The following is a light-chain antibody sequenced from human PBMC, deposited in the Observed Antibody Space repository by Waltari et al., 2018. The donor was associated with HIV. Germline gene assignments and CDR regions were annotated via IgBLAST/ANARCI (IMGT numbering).Light chain of an antibody. CDR3: NSYAGSNNWV. V-gene: IGLV2-8*01. Sequence: QSALTQPPTASGSPGQSVTISCPGTSSDVGGYNYVSWYQQHPGKAPKLMIDEVSKRPSGVPVRFSGSKSGNTASLNVSGLQAEDEADYYCNSYAGSNNWVFGGGTKLTVL. CDR2: EVS. CDR1: SSDVGGYNY. J-gene: IGLJ3*02.